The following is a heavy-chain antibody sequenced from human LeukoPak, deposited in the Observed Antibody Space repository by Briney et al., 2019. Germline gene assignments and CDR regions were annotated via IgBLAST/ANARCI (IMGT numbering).Heavy chain of an antibody. CDR3: ARTGQWLATNWFDP. J-gene: IGHJ5*02. Sequence: SETLSLTCTVSGGSISSYYWSWIRQPPGKGLEWIGYIYYSGSTNYNPSLTSRVTISVDTSKNQFSLKLSSVTAADTAVYYCARTGQWLATNWFDPWGQGTLVTVSS. CDR2: IYYSGST. D-gene: IGHD6-19*01. V-gene: IGHV4-59*01. CDR1: GGSISSYY.